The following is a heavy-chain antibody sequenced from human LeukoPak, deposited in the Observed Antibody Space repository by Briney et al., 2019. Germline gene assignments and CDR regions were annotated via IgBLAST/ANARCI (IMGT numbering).Heavy chain of an antibody. CDR2: TYYRSKWYN. Sequence: SQTLSLTCAISGDSVSSNSAAWDWIRQSPSRGLEWLGRTYYRSKWYNDYAVSVKSRITINPDTSKTQFSLQLNSVTPEDTAVYHCARESQSVLWFGVHLWGHGTLVTVSS. CDR3: ARESQSVLWFGVHL. CDR1: GDSVSSNSAA. D-gene: IGHD3-10*01. J-gene: IGHJ4*01. V-gene: IGHV6-1*01.